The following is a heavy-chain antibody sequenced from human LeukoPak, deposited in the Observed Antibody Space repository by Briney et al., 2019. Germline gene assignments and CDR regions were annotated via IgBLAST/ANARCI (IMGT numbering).Heavy chain of an antibody. CDR1: GGSVSDYY. V-gene: IGHV4-59*02. Sequence: SETLSLTCTVSGGSVSDYYWSWIRQSPGKGLEWIGYIYYTGSTSYNPSLRSRVTMSADTSKNQFSLKLSSVTAADTAVYYCAKERGPLDVWGKGTTVTISS. CDR3: AKERGPLDV. J-gene: IGHJ6*04. CDR2: IYYTGST.